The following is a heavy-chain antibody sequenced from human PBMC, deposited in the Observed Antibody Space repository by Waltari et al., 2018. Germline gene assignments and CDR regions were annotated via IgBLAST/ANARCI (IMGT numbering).Heavy chain of an antibody. D-gene: IGHD7-27*01. CDR1: GFTFDDYG. V-gene: IGHV3-20*01. J-gene: IGHJ4*02. CDR3: ARDKWGPDY. CDR2: ISWNGAIT. Sequence: EVLLVESGGAVVRPGGSLRLSCAASGFTFDDYGMVWVRQAPGKGREWVSGISWNGAITDYADSVKGRFTISRDKAKNSLYLQMNSLIAEDTALYHCARDKWGPDYWGQGTLVTVSS.